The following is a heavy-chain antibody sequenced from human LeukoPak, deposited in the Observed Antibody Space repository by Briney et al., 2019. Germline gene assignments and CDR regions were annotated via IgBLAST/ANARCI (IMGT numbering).Heavy chain of an antibody. Sequence: PMASVKVSCKASGDTFGNYAITWMRQAPGQGLEWMGGIIPTLATPNYAQKFQGRVTITADKSTTTAYMELSSLRSEDTAVYYCARVDPTYGVREVYWGQGTLVTVSS. CDR3: ARVDPTYGVREVY. J-gene: IGHJ4*02. CDR2: IIPTLATP. CDR1: GDTFGNYA. D-gene: IGHD4-17*01. V-gene: IGHV1-69*10.